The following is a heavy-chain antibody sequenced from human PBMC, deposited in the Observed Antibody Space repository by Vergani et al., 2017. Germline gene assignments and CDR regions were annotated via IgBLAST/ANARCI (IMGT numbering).Heavy chain of an antibody. V-gene: IGHV3-7*01. J-gene: IGHJ2*01. CDR3: VRLPRVPWNFDL. CDR1: GFSLSRFW. Sequence: EVQLVESGGGLVESGGSLRLFCAASGFSLSRFWMSWVRQAAEKGLGWVAHISPDGRATAYVDSVKGRFTISRNNTKHSLSLQMSGLRVVDTAVYYCVRLPRVPWNFDLWGRGTLITVSS. CDR2: ISPDGRAT.